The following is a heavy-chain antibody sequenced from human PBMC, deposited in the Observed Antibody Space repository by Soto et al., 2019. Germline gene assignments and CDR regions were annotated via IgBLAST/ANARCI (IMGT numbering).Heavy chain of an antibody. CDR3: ARDRSPMAPYSYYYYGMDV. J-gene: IGHJ6*02. V-gene: IGHV3-30-3*01. Sequence: GGSLRLSCAASGFTFSRNAMHWVRQAPGKGLEWVAVISYVGDNKYYADSVKGRFTISRDNSKNTLYLQMSSLRAEDTAVYYCARDRSPMAPYSYYYYGMDVWGQGTTVTVSS. CDR1: GFTFSRNA. D-gene: IGHD3-10*01. CDR2: ISYVGDNK.